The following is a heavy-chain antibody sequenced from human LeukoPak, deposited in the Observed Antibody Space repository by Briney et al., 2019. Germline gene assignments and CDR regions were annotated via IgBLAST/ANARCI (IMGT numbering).Heavy chain of an antibody. Sequence: SETLSLTCAVSGGSISSYYWSWIRQPPGKGLEWIGYIYYSGSTNYNPSLKSRVTISVDTSKNQFSLKLSSVTAADTAVYYCAREYDFWSGYYGRPENDAFDIWGQGTMVTVSS. CDR3: AREYDFWSGYYGRPENDAFDI. D-gene: IGHD3-3*01. CDR2: IYYSGST. J-gene: IGHJ3*02. CDR1: GGSISSYY. V-gene: IGHV4-59*01.